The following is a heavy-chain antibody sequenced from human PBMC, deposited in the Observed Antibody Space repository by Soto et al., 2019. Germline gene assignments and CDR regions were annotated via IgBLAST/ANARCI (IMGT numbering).Heavy chain of an antibody. CDR1: GGSISSYY. D-gene: IGHD5-12*01. Sequence: PSETLSLTCTVSGGSISSYYWSWIRQPPGKGLEWIGYIYYSGSTNYNPSLKSRVTISVDTSKNQFSLKLSSVTAADTAVYYCARGQRSGYHDYWGQGTLVTAPQ. CDR3: ARGQRSGYHDY. J-gene: IGHJ4*02. V-gene: IGHV4-59*01. CDR2: IYYSGST.